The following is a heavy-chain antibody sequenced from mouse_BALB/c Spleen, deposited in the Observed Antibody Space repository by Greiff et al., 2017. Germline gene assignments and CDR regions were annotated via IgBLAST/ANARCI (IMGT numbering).Heavy chain of an antibody. Sequence: LQQPGAELVKPGASVKMSCKASGYTFTSYNMHWVKQTPGQGLEWIGAIYPGNGDTSYNQKFKGKATLTADKSSSTAYMQLSSLTSEDSAVYYCASLYYYGSSFAYWGQGTLVTVAA. CDR1: GYTFTSYN. J-gene: IGHJ3*01. CDR3: ASLYYYGSSFAY. CDR2: IYPGNGDT. V-gene: IGHV1-12*01. D-gene: IGHD1-1*01.